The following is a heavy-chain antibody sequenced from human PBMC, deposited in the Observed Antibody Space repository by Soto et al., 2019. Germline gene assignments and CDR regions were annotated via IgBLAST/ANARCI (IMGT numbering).Heavy chain of an antibody. V-gene: IGHV3-64D*06. Sequence: GGSLRLSCSASGFTFSIYAMQWVRHAPGKGLEYVSAISSNGGSTYYADSVKGRFTISRDNSKNTLYLQMSSLRAEDTAVYYCVKGSGYDTYYYYYGMDVWGQGTTVTVSS. CDR2: ISSNGGST. CDR1: GFTFSIYA. J-gene: IGHJ6*02. D-gene: IGHD5-12*01. CDR3: VKGSGYDTYYYYYGMDV.